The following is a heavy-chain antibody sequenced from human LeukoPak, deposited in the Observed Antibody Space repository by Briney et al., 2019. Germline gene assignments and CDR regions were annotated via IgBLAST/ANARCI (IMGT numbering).Heavy chain of an antibody. CDR1: GFTFGDYT. J-gene: IGHJ3*02. CDR2: IRGKYYGGAT. D-gene: IGHD3-22*01. Sequence: GGSLRPSCTASGFTFGDYTVGWFRQAPGKGLEWVSFIRGKYYGGATEYAAPVEGRFTISRDDSISVAYLQMNSLKTEDTGVYYCTRVPVRTVTVIVLPRGHDAFDIWGRGTMVTVSS. V-gene: IGHV3-49*03. CDR3: TRVPVRTVTVIVLPRGHDAFDI.